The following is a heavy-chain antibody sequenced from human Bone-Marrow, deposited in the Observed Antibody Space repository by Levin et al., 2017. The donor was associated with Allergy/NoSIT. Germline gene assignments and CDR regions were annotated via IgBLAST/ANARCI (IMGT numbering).Heavy chain of an antibody. D-gene: IGHD3-10*01. J-gene: IGHJ5*02. CDR3: ARARYPMVRGVLGFDP. CDR2: IYSGGST. CDR1: GFTVSSNY. Sequence: GESLKISCAASGFTVSSNYMSWVRQAPGKGLEWVSVIYSGGSTYYADSVKGRFTISRDNSKNTLYLQMNSLRAEDTAVYYCARARYPMVRGVLGFDPWGQGTLVTVSS. V-gene: IGHV3-66*01.